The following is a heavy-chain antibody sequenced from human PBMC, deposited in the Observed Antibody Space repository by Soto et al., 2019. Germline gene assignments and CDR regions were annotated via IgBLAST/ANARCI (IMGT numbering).Heavy chain of an antibody. CDR2: INEDGRTT. V-gene: IGHV3-74*03. J-gene: IGHJ4*02. Sequence: EVQLVESGGGLVQPGGSLRLSCADSGFTFSRYWMHWVRQAPGKGLVWVSRINEDGRTTTYADSVKGRFTISRDNAKXXXXXXXNSLRAEDTAVYYCARDLSGPEDYWGQGTLVTVSS. CDR1: GFTFSRYW. D-gene: IGHD2-15*01. CDR3: ARDLSGPEDY.